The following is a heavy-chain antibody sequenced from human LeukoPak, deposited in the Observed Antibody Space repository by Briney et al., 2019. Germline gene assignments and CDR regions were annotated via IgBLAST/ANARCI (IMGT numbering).Heavy chain of an antibody. CDR2: ISWNSVSI. Sequence: GGSLTLSCAASGFTFDDYAMRWVRQAPGKGLEWASGISWNSVSIGCADSVKGRFTISRDNAKNSLYLQMNSLRAEDTALYYWAKVITGTTGAFDIWGQGTMVTVSS. J-gene: IGHJ3*02. V-gene: IGHV3-9*01. CDR3: AKVITGTTGAFDI. D-gene: IGHD1-1*01. CDR1: GFTFDDYA.